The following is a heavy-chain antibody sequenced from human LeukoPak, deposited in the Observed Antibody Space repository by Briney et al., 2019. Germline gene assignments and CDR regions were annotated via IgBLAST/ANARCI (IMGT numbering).Heavy chain of an antibody. J-gene: IGHJ3*02. CDR2: ISSSSSYT. Sequence: GGSLRLSCAASGFTFSSYSMNWVRQAPGKGLEWVSSISSSSSYTYYADSVKGRFTISRDDAKNSLYLQMNSLRAEDTAVYYCARVGGGGYNYEAFDIWGQGTMVTVSS. V-gene: IGHV3-21*01. CDR3: ARVGGGGYNYEAFDI. CDR1: GFTFSSYS. D-gene: IGHD5-24*01.